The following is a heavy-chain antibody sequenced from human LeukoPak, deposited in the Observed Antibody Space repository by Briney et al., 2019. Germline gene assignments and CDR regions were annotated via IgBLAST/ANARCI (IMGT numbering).Heavy chain of an antibody. D-gene: IGHD6-13*01. CDR1: GGSISSKTYF. V-gene: IGHV4-39*07. J-gene: IGHJ4*02. CDR3: ARGATTAGLRFDF. Sequence: SETLSLTRSVSGGSISSKTYFWGWIRQPPGRGLEWIGSIYYSESTYYNPSLSSRVTISEDTSKNQLSLRLSAVTAADTAVYYCARGATTAGLRFDFWGQGTLVTVSS. CDR2: IYYSEST.